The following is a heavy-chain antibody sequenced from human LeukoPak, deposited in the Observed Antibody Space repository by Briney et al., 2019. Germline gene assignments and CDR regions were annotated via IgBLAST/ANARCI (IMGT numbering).Heavy chain of an antibody. Sequence: PGGSLRLSCAASGFSFSSYYVYWVRQAPEKGLVWVSRIKTGGSSTAYADSVKGRFTISRDNAKNTLYLQMNSLRDDATAVYYSAKGTVRGDYQSYYYYYMDVWGKGTTVTVSS. CDR3: AKGTVRGDYQSYYYYYMDV. D-gene: IGHD4-17*01. J-gene: IGHJ6*03. CDR1: GFSFSSYY. V-gene: IGHV3-74*01. CDR2: IKTGGSST.